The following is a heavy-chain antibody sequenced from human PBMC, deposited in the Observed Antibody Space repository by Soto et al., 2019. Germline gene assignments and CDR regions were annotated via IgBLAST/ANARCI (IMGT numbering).Heavy chain of an antibody. CDR1: GGSISSSSYY. CDR2: IYYSGST. D-gene: IGHD3-10*01. V-gene: IGHV4-39*01. J-gene: IGHJ5*02. Sequence: QLQLQESGPGLVKPSETLSLTCTVSGGSISSSSYYWGWIRQPPGKGLEWIGSIYYSGSTYYNPSLKSRVTISVDTSKNQFSLKLSSVTAADTAVYYCARQGENSAGGLNWFDPWGQGTLVTVSS. CDR3: ARQGENSAGGLNWFDP.